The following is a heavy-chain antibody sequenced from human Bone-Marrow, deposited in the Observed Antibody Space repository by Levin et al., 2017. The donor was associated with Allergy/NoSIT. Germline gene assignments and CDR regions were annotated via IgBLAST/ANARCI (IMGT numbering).Heavy chain of an antibody. CDR1: GITFSSHA. Sequence: QSGGSLRLSCEASGITFSSHAMNWVRQAPGKGLEWVSHITGGSVGRAHYEDSVKGRFTISRDNSKNTLFLQMNSLRVEDTAVYYCATPRYLFGVDPYGMDVWGQGTTVTVSS. V-gene: IGHV3-23*01. D-gene: IGHD3-3*01. CDR2: ITGGSVGRA. CDR3: ATPRYLFGVDPYGMDV. J-gene: IGHJ6*02.